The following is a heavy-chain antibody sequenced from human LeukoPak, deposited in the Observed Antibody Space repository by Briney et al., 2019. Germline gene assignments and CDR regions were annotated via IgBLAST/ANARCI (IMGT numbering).Heavy chain of an antibody. D-gene: IGHD6-13*01. Sequence: ASVKVSCKVSGYTLTELSMHWVRQAPGKGLEWMGRFDPEDGETIYAQKFQGRVTMTEDTSTNAAYMELSSLRSEDTAVYYCATQQLVRFVLRFQHWGQGTLVTVSS. J-gene: IGHJ1*01. CDR2: FDPEDGET. CDR3: ATQQLVRFVLRFQH. V-gene: IGHV1-24*01. CDR1: GYTLTELS.